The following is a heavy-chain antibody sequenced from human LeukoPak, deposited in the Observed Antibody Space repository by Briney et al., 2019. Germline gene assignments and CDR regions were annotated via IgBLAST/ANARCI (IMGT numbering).Heavy chain of an antibody. CDR2: ISWNSGSI. J-gene: IGHJ4*02. CDR3: AKGDYGDYGFDY. D-gene: IGHD4-17*01. Sequence: GGSLRLSCAASGFTFDDYAMHWVRQAPGKGLEWVSGISWNSGSIGYADSVKGRFTISRDNAKNSLYLQMNSLRAEDTALYYCAKGDYGDYGFDYWGQGTLVTVSS. V-gene: IGHV3-9*01. CDR1: GFTFDDYA.